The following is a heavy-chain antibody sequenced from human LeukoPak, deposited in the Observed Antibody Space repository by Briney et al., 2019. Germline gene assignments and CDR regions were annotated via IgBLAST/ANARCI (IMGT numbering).Heavy chain of an antibody. J-gene: IGHJ4*02. V-gene: IGHV1-18*01. CDR1: GYTFTSYG. CDR3: ARVRMGYGGNPFDY. Sequence: ASVKVSCKASGYTFTSYGISWVRQAPGQGLGWMGWISAYNGNTNYAQKLQGRVTMTTDTSTSTAYMELSSLRSEDTAVYYCARVRMGYGGNPFDYWGQGALVTVSS. D-gene: IGHD4-23*01. CDR2: ISAYNGNT.